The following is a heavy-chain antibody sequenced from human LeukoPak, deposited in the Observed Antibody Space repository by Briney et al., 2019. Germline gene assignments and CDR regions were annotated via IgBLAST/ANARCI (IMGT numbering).Heavy chain of an antibody. CDR1: GYTFTTYD. CDR2: MNPNSGNT. CDR3: ARVPFPGDY. Sequence: ASVKVSCQASGYTFTTYDIHWVRQATGQGLEWMGWMNPNSGNTGYAPKFQDRITPTRVTSINTAYMELRSLRSEDTAVYYCARVPFPGDYWGQGTLVTVSS. D-gene: IGHD3-10*01. V-gene: IGHV1-8*01. J-gene: IGHJ4*02.